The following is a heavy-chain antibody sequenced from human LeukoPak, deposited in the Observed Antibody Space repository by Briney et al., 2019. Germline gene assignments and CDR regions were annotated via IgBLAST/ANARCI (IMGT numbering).Heavy chain of an antibody. CDR1: GFTFSSYA. CDR2: ISGSGGST. V-gene: IGHV3-23*01. D-gene: IGHD3-22*01. J-gene: IGHJ4*02. CDR3: ANTEDYYDSSGSTPYYFDY. Sequence: PGGSLRLSCAASGFTFSSYAMSWVRQAPGKGLEWVSAISGSGGSTYYADSVKGRFTISRDNSKNTLYLHMNSLRAEDTAVYYCANTEDYYDSSGSTPYYFDYWGQGTLVTVSS.